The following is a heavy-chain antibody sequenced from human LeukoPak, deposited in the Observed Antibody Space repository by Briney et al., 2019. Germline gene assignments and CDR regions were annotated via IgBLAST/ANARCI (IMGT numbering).Heavy chain of an antibody. CDR3: ARESLGYCSGSTCYYFYMDF. J-gene: IGHJ6*03. V-gene: IGHV3-48*04. D-gene: IGHD2-15*01. CDR1: GFTLSSYS. Sequence: GSLRLSCAASGFTLSSYSMNWVRQAPGKGLEWLSYISGSSSTIYDADSVKGRFTISRDNAKNSLYLQMNSLGAEDTAVYYCARESLGYCSGSTCYYFYMDFWGKGTTVTVSS. CDR2: ISGSSSTI.